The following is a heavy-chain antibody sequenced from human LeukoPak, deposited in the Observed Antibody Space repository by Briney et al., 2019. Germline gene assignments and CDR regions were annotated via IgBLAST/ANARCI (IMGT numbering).Heavy chain of an antibody. J-gene: IGHJ4*02. Sequence: PGGSLRLSCAASEFTVNNNYMSWVRQAPGKGLEWVSTIYSAGSTNYADSVKGRFTISRDNSKNTMYLQMNSLRAEDTAVYYCAGGLRSGLIDYWGQGTLVTVS. CDR2: IYSAGST. CDR3: AGGLRSGLIDY. CDR1: EFTVNNNY. V-gene: IGHV3-53*01. D-gene: IGHD4-17*01.